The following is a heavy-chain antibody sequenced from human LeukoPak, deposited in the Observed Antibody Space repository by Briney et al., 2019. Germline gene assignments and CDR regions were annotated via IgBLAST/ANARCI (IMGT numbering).Heavy chain of an antibody. CDR2: IHYSGSS. Sequence: PSETLSLTCTFSGDSTSNFYWNWIRQSPGKGLEWIGNIHYSGSSVYNPSLKSRGTISIDTSRRQFFLKLNSVTAADTAVYFCVLAPNSNWFDFWGPGTLVTVSS. V-gene: IGHV4-59*03. J-gene: IGHJ5*01. CDR3: VLAPNSNWFDF. D-gene: IGHD2-8*01. CDR1: GDSTSNFY.